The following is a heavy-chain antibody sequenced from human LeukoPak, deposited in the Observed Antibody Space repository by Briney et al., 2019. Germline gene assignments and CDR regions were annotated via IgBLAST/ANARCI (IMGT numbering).Heavy chain of an antibody. D-gene: IGHD3-22*01. V-gene: IGHV4-39*07. J-gene: IGHJ4*02. Sequence: SETLSLTCTVSGGSISSSSYYWGWIRQSPGKGLEWIANIYYSGRTYYNPSLKGRVTISVDTSKNQFSLKLSSVTAADTAVYYCASLSKDYDTSGYFLVYWGQGTLVTVSS. CDR2: IYYSGRT. CDR1: GGSISSSSYY. CDR3: ASLSKDYDTSGYFLVY.